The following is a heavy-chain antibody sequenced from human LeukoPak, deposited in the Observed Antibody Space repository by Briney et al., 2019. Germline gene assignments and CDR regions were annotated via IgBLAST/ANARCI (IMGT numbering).Heavy chain of an antibody. Sequence: HSGGSLRLSCSASGFTFDDYAVSWFRQAPGKGLEWVGFIRSKAFGGTPEYAASVRGRFTISRDDSKSIAYLQMNSLKTEDTAVYYCTGNTVTVHFDYWSQGTLVTVSS. V-gene: IGHV3-49*03. J-gene: IGHJ4*02. CDR2: IRSKAFGGTP. D-gene: IGHD4-17*01. CDR1: GFTFDDYA. CDR3: TGNTVTVHFDY.